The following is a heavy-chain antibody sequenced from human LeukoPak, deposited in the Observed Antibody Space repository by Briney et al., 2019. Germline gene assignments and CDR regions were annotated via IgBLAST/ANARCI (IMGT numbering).Heavy chain of an antibody. CDR2: MNPNSGNT. J-gene: IGHJ6*03. V-gene: IGHV1-8*03. CDR1: GSTFTSYD. Sequence: ASVKVSCKASGSTFTSYDINWVRQATGQGLERMGWMNPNSGNTGYAQKFQGRVTITRNTSISTAYMELSSLRSEDTAVYYCARLYGDYGYYYYYYMDVWGKGTTVTVSS. CDR3: ARLYGDYGYYYYYYMDV. D-gene: IGHD4-17*01.